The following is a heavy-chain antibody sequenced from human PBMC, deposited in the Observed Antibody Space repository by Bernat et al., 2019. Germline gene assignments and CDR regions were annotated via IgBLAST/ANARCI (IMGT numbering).Heavy chain of an antibody. D-gene: IGHD2-2*01. CDR1: GYTFTGYY. V-gene: IGHV1-2*04. CDR3: AISTSHIYNFDY. Sequence: QVQLVQSGAEVKKPGASVKVSCKASGYTFTGYYMHWVRQAPGQGLEWLGWINPNSGGTNYAQKFQGWVTMTRDPSISTAYMELSRLRSDDTAVYYCAISTSHIYNFDYWGQGTLVTVSS. CDR2: INPNSGGT. J-gene: IGHJ4*02.